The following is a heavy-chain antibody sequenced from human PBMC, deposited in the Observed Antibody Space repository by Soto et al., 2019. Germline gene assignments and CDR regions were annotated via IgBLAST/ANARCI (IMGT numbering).Heavy chain of an antibody. V-gene: IGHV3-7*03. CDR2: IKQDGSEK. J-gene: IGHJ5*02. CDR3: ARESGRPRGSWFDP. D-gene: IGHD2-15*01. CDR1: GFTFSSYW. Sequence: EVQLLESGGALVQPGGSLRLSCAASGFTFSSYWMSWVRQAPGKGLEWVANIKQDGSEKYYVDSVKGRFTISRDNAKNSLYLQMNSLRAEDTAVYYCARESGRPRGSWFDPWGQGTLVTVSS.